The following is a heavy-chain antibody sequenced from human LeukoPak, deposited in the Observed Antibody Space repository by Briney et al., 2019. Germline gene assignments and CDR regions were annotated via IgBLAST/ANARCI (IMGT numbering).Heavy chain of an antibody. J-gene: IGHJ3*02. CDR3: ARDRGDHHDSSGYSSVNVFDI. V-gene: IGHV4-59*01. Sequence: KPSETLSLTCAVSGGSFGTSYWTWIRQPPGKGLEWIGFIYYSGNTNYNPSLASRVIMSLDTSKNQFSLRLSSVTAADTAVYYCARDRGDHHDSSGYSSVNVFDIWGQGTTVTVSS. D-gene: IGHD3-22*01. CDR2: IYYSGNT. CDR1: GGSFGTSY.